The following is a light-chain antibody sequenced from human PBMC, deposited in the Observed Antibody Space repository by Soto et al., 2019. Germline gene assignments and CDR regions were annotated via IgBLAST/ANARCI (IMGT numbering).Light chain of an antibody. Sequence: QPVLTQSPSASASLGASVKLTCTLSSGHSSYAIAWHQQQPEKGPRYLMKLNSDGSHSKGDGIPDRFSGSSSGAERYLTISSLQSEDEADYYCQTWGTGTVDVFGTGTKVTVL. CDR2: LNSDGSH. V-gene: IGLV4-69*01. J-gene: IGLJ1*01. CDR3: QTWGTGTVDV. CDR1: SGHSSYA.